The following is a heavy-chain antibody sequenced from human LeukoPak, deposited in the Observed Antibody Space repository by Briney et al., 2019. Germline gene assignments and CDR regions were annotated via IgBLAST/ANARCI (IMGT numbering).Heavy chain of an antibody. CDR2: IPSSGDGT. D-gene: IGHD5-12*01. Sequence: GGSLRLSCAASGFTFRNYAMTWVRQAPGKGLEWVSSIPSSGDGTYYADSVKGRFTISRDNSKNMLYLQMNSLRAEDTAVYYCARRTSGAFDFWDQGTLFTVSS. CDR1: GFTFRNYA. V-gene: IGHV3-23*01. CDR3: ARRTSGAFDF. J-gene: IGHJ4*02.